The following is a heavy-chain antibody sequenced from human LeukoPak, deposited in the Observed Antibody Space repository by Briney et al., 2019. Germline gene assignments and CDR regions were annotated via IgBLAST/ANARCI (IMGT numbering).Heavy chain of an antibody. J-gene: IGHJ4*02. Sequence: SETLSLTCTVSGGSISSYFWSWFRQPPGKGLEWIGYISYSGSTNYNPSLKSRITISLDTSKNQFSLRLSSVTAADTAVYYCARRRERRRTDRFDYFDYWGQGALVAVSS. V-gene: IGHV4-59*08. D-gene: IGHD1-26*01. CDR3: ARRRERRRTDRFDYFDY. CDR2: ISYSGST. CDR1: GGSISSYF.